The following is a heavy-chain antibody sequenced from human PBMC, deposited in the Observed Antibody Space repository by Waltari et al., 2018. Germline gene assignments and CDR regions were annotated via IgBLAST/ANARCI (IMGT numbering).Heavy chain of an antibody. CDR1: GFIFSTYW. D-gene: IGHD7-27*01. J-gene: IGHJ4*02. CDR2: IYNSGRVGISP. Sequence: EVQLVESGGGSVQPGGSLRLSCTASGFIFSTYWMHWLRQVPGKGLLWVSNIYNSGRVGISPDYPGSVKGRFTISTDNTKNTVYLQMNSLRVEDTAVYYCARDTPGDGIDYWGQGTLVTVSS. V-gene: IGHV3-74*01. CDR3: ARDTPGDGIDY.